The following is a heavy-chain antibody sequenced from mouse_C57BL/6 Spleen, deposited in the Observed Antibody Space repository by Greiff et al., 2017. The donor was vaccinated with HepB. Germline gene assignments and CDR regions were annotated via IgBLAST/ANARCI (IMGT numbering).Heavy chain of an antibody. CDR2: IDPNSGGT. V-gene: IGHV1-72*01. CDR1: GYTFTSYW. D-gene: IGHD1-1*01. Sequence: QVQLQQPGAELVKPGASVKLSCKASGYTFTSYWMHWVKQRPGRGLEWIGRIDPNSGGTKYNEKFKSKATLTVDKPSSTAYMQLSSLTSEDSAVYDCARYYGSSYVDWYFDVWGTGTTVTVSS. J-gene: IGHJ1*03. CDR3: ARYYGSSYVDWYFDV.